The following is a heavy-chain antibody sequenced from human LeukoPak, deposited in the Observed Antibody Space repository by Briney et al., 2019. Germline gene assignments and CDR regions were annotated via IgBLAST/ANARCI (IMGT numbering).Heavy chain of an antibody. V-gene: IGHV1-69*13. CDR2: IIPIFGTA. CDR1: GGTFSSYA. D-gene: IGHD1-26*01. Sequence: SVKVSCKASGGTFSSYAISWVRQAPGQGLEWMGGIIPIFGTANYAQKFQGRVTITADESTSTAYMELSSLRSEDTAVYYCARALRGRSGSSVYYFDYWGQGTLVTVSS. CDR3: ARALRGRSGSSVYYFDY. J-gene: IGHJ4*02.